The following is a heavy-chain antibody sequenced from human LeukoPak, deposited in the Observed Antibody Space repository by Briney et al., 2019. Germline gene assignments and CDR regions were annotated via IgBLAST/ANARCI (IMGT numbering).Heavy chain of an antibody. D-gene: IGHD2/OR15-2a*01. CDR1: GFTFSHYG. J-gene: IGHJ4*02. Sequence: GGSLRPSCAASGFTFSHYGMSWVRQAPGKGLEWVSAISGSGGSTYYADSVKGRFTISRDNAKNSLYLQMNSLRAEDTAVYYCVRDYVLCDYWGQGTLVTVSS. CDR2: ISGSGGST. V-gene: IGHV3-23*01. CDR3: VRDYVLCDY.